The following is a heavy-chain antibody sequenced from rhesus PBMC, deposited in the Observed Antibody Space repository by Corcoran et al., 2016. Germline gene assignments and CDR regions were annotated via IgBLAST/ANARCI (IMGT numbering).Heavy chain of an antibody. CDR3: ARQILWTGLDY. CDR2: FFGSIGAT. V-gene: IGHV4S7*01. J-gene: IGHJ4*01. CDR1: GGSISGGYG. D-gene: IGHD3-3*01. Sequence: QVQLQESGPGLVKPSETLSLTCAVSGGSISGGYGWSWIRQPPGKGLVGIGHFFGSIGATYYNPSLKSRVTISRDTSKNQFSLKLSSVPAADTAVYYCARQILWTGLDYWGQGVLVTVSS.